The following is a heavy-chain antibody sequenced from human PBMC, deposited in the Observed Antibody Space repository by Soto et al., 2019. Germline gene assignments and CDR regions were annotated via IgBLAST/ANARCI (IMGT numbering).Heavy chain of an antibody. CDR2: IYYSGST. Sequence: QVQLQESGPGLVKPSETLSLTCTVSGGSISSYYWSWIRQPPGKGLEWIGYIYYSGSTNYNPSLKSRVTISVDTSKNQFSLKLSSVTAADTAVYYCARVGYCSSTSCYFGDYYYYMDVWGKGTTVTVSS. J-gene: IGHJ6*03. V-gene: IGHV4-59*01. D-gene: IGHD2-2*01. CDR1: GGSISSYY. CDR3: ARVGYCSSTSCYFGDYYYYMDV.